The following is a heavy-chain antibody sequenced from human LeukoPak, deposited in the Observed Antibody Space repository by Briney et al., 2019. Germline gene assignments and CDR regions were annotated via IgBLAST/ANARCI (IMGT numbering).Heavy chain of an antibody. Sequence: ASVKVSCKASGYTFSGYYMHWVRQAPGQGLEWMGWINPKSGGTNEAQKFHDRVTMTRDTSIRTAYMEVSRLRSDDTAVYYCARDGGFWSGYYMGGDFWFDYWGQGTLVTVSS. CDR1: GYTFSGYY. D-gene: IGHD3-3*01. J-gene: IGHJ4*02. V-gene: IGHV1-2*02. CDR2: INPKSGGT. CDR3: ARDGGFWSGYYMGGDFWFDY.